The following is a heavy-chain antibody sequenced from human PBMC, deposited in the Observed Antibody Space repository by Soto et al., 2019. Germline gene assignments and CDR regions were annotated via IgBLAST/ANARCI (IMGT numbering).Heavy chain of an antibody. CDR1: GYTFTGYC. V-gene: IGHV1-2*02. CDR2: INPNSGGT. J-gene: IGHJ6*02. CDR3: ARDSRRYYDFWSGWDV. D-gene: IGHD3-3*01. Sequence: ASVKVSCKASGYTFTGYCMHRVRQAPRQGLEWMGWINPNSGGTNYAQKFQGRVTMTRDTSISTAYMELSRLRSDDTAVYYCARDSRRYYDFWSGWDVWGQGTTVTV.